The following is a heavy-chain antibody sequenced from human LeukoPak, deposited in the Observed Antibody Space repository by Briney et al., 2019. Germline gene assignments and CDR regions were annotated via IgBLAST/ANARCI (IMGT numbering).Heavy chain of an antibody. Sequence: GGSLRLSCAASGFTFSDYYMSWIRQAPGKGLEWVSYISSSGSSIYYADSVKGRFTISRDNAKNSLCLQMNSLRAAETAVCYCARRAGAYSHPYDYWGQGTLVTVSS. V-gene: IGHV3-11*04. J-gene: IGHJ4*02. D-gene: IGHD4-17*01. CDR2: ISSSGSSI. CDR1: GFTFSDYY. CDR3: ARRAGAYSHPYDY.